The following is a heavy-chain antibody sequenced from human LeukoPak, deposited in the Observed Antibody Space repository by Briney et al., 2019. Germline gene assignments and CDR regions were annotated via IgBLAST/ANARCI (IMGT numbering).Heavy chain of an antibody. CDR2: ISYSGNA. CDR1: GGPIRSYY. CDR3: AGLRSTVAWASFDY. J-gene: IGHJ4*02. D-gene: IGHD4-23*01. Sequence: SETLSLTCTVSGGPIRSYYWTWIRQPPGKGLEWIGYISYSGNANYNPSLKGRVTISVDPPKNQFSLKLTSVTAADTAVYYCAGLRSTVAWASFDYWGQGILVTVSS. V-gene: IGHV4-59*08.